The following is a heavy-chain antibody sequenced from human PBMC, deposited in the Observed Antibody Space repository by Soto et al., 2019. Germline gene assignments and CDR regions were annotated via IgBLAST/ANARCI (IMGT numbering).Heavy chain of an antibody. J-gene: IGHJ5*02. CDR3: ASPYYDILTGYENWFDP. V-gene: IGHV4-39*01. CDR1: GGSISSSSYY. Sequence: QLQLQESGPGLVKPSETLSLTCTVSGGSISSSSYYWGWIRQPPGKGLEWIGSIYYSGSTYYNPSLKGRVTISEDTSKHQFSLKLSSVTAADTAVYYCASPYYDILTGYENWFDPWGQGTLVTVSS. D-gene: IGHD3-9*01. CDR2: IYYSGST.